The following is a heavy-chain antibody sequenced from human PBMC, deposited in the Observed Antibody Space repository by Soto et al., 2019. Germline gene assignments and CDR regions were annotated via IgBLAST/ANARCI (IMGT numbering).Heavy chain of an antibody. J-gene: IGHJ4*02. V-gene: IGHV3-23*01. CDR2: ISSSGGST. CDR3: AKRPGLAHFDY. D-gene: IGHD6-25*01. CDR1: GFTFYDYA. Sequence: GGSQRLFCAAVGFTFYDYAMCCVRQAPGKGREWVSAISSSGGSTYYADSVKGRFTISRDNAKNTLYLQMNSLRAEDTAVYYCAKRPGLAHFDYWGQGTLVTVSS.